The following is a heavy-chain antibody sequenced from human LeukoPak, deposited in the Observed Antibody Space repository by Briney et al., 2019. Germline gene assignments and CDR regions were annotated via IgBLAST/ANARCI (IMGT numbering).Heavy chain of an antibody. J-gene: IGHJ6*03. CDR2: IYYSGST. Sequence: PSETLSLTCTVSGVSISSSSYYWGWIRQPPGKGLEGIGSIYYSGSTYYNPSLKSRVTISVDTSKNQVSLKLSSVTAADTAVYYCARDRCEASSGYYYYYYMDVWGKGNTVTVSS. D-gene: IGHD2-15*01. V-gene: IGHV4-39*07. CDR1: GVSISSSSYY. CDR3: ARDRCEASSGYYYYYYMDV.